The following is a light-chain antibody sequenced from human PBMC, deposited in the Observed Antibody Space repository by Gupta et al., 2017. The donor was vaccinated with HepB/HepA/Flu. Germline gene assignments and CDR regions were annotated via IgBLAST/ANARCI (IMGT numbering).Light chain of an antibody. CDR3: MQARQTPIT. V-gene: IGKV2-28*01. CDR1: QSLLHNNGYNY. J-gene: IGKJ5*01. CDR2: LGS. Sequence: DIVMTQSPLSLSVTPGEPASISCRASQSLLHNNGYNYLDWYLKKPGQFPQLLIFLGSNRASGVPDRFSGSCSGTDFTLKSRIVEAEYVGVYYCMQARQTPITFGQGTRLEIK.